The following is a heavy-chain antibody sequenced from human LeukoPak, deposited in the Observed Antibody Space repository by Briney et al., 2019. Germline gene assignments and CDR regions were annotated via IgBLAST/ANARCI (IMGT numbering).Heavy chain of an antibody. CDR2: IYYSGST. J-gene: IGHJ4*02. CDR1: GGSISSGDYY. Sequence: SETLSLTCTVSGGSISSGDYYWSWIRQPPGKGLEWIGYIYYSGSTYYNPSLKSRVTISVDTSKNQFSLKLSSVTAADTAVYYCAREWLVRDYFDYRGQGTLVTVSS. V-gene: IGHV4-30-4*01. CDR3: AREWLVRDYFDY. D-gene: IGHD6-19*01.